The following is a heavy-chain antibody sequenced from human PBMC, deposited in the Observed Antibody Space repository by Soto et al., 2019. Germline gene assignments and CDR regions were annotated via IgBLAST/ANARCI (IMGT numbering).Heavy chain of an antibody. CDR3: ARDAYGDYVGVVY. J-gene: IGHJ4*02. CDR1: GGTFSSYT. CDR2: IIPILGIA. D-gene: IGHD4-17*01. V-gene: IGHV1-69*08. Sequence: QVQLVQSGAEVKKPGSSVKVSCKASGGTFSSYTISWVRQAPGQGLEWMGRIIPILGIANYAQKFQGRVTITADKSTSTAYMELSSLRSEDTAVYYCARDAYGDYVGVVYWGQGTLVTVSS.